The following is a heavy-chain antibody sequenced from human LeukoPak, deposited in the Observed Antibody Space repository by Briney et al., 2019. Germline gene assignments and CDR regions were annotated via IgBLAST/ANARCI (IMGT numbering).Heavy chain of an antibody. D-gene: IGHD3-16*01. V-gene: IGHV3-7*03. CDR1: GFTFSSYA. CDR3: ARGGGLDV. J-gene: IGHJ6*02. Sequence: GGSLRLSCAASGFTFSSYAMNWARQAPGEGLEWVASINHNGNVNYYVDSVRGRFTISRDNAKNSLYLQMSNLRAEDTAVYFCARGGGLDVWGQGATVTVSS. CDR2: INHNGNVN.